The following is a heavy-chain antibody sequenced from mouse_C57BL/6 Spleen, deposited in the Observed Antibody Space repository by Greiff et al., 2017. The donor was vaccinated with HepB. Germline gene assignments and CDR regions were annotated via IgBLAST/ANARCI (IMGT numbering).Heavy chain of an antibody. V-gene: IGHV1-7*01. CDR2: INPSSGYT. CDR3: AILYYDYDDFDY. J-gene: IGHJ2*01. Sequence: QVQLKQSGAELAKPGASVKLSCKASGYTFTSYWMHWVKQRPGQGLEWIGYINPSSGYTKYNQKFKDKATLTAGKSSSTAYMQLSSLTYEDSAVYYCAILYYDYDDFDYWGQGTTLTVSS. CDR1: GYTFTSYW. D-gene: IGHD2-4*01.